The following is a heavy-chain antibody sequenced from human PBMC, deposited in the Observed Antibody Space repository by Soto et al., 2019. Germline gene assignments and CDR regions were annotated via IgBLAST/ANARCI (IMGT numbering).Heavy chain of an antibody. CDR2: IIPILGIA. D-gene: IGHD3-10*01. J-gene: IGHJ5*02. CDR1: GGTFSIYT. V-gene: IGHV1-69*04. CDR3: ARDRGESGEERTNNWFDL. Sequence: SVKVSCKASGGTFSIYTISWVLQAPGQGLEWMGRIIPILGIANYAQKFQGRVTITADKSTSTAYMELSSLRSEDTAVYYCARDRGESGEERTNNWFDLWGQGNLVTVAS.